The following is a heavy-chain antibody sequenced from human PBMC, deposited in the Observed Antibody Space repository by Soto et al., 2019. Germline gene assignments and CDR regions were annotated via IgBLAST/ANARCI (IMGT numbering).Heavy chain of an antibody. J-gene: IGHJ6*02. D-gene: IGHD3-10*01. V-gene: IGHV4-4*07. Sequence: SETLSLTCTVSGGSISSYYWSWIRQPAGKGLEWIGRIYTSGSTNYNPSLKSRVTMSVDTSKNQFSLKLSSVTAADTAVYYCARDLEGYGSGSYYNNINYYYYGMDVWGQGTTVTVSS. CDR1: GGSISSYY. CDR2: IYTSGST. CDR3: ARDLEGYGSGSYYNNINYYYYGMDV.